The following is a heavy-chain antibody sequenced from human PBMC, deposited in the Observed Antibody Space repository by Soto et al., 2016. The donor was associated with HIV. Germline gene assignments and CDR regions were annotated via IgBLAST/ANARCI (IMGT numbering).Heavy chain of an antibody. J-gene: IGHJ4*02. V-gene: IGHV4-38-2*01. CDR3: ARVFYYDKDGGFGY. CDR1: GYSISSGYY. D-gene: IGHD3-16*01. CDR2: VYHTGRT. Sequence: QVQLQESGPGLVKPSETLSLTCAVSGYSISSGYYWGWIRQPPGKGLEWIGNVYHTGRTYYNPSLKSRVTISVDTSKNQFSLKLRSVTAADTAVYYCARVFYYDKDGGFGYWGQGTLVTVSS.